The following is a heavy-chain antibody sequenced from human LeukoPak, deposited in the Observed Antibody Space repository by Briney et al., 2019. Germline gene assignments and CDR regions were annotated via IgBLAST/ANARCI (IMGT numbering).Heavy chain of an antibody. Sequence: SETLSLTCTVSGGSISSYYWSWIRQPPGKGPEWVGYIYYSGSTNYNPSLKSRVTISVDTSKNQFSLKLSSVTAADTAVYYCARVPTVTFFDYWGQGTLVTVSS. CDR1: GGSISSYY. J-gene: IGHJ4*02. CDR3: ARVPTVTFFDY. V-gene: IGHV4-59*12. D-gene: IGHD4-17*01. CDR2: IYYSGST.